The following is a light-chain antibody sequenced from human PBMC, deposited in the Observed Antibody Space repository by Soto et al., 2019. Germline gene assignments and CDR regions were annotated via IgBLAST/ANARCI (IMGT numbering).Light chain of an antibody. Sequence: QPVLTQPPSVSGAPGQTVTISCTGTSSNIGARYDVHWYQHLPGAAPKLLIYGYNNRPSGIPDRFSGSKSGTSASLAIAGLQIEEEADYYCQAYDKSLSGYVFGTGTQLTVL. J-gene: IGLJ1*01. V-gene: IGLV1-40*01. CDR2: GYN. CDR3: QAYDKSLSGYV. CDR1: SSNIGARYD.